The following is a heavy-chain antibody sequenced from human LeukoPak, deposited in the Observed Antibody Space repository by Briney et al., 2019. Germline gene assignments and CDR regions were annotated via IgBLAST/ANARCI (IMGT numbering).Heavy chain of an antibody. CDR1: GFTFDDHA. J-gene: IGHJ4*02. D-gene: IGHD1-7*01. CDR2: ISSTSSTI. Sequence: PGGSLRLSCAASGFTFDDHAMHWVRQAPGKGLEWVSYISSTSSTIYYADSVKGRFTISRDSAKNSLYLQMSSLRDDDTAVYYCTPHRDGNYPFDYWGQGTLVTVST. V-gene: IGHV3-48*02. CDR3: TPHRDGNYPFDY.